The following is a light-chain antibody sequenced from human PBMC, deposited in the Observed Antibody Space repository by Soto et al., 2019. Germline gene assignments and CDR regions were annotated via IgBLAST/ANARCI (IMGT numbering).Light chain of an antibody. J-gene: IGLJ1*01. Sequence: QSVLTQPACVSGSPGQSITVSCTGTTSDVGGFDYVSWYQQHPGKVPKLMIFDVSNRPSGVSDRFSGSKSGNTASLTISGLQAEDEADYYCSSYTTTGTQVFGTGTKVTVL. CDR3: SSYTTTGTQV. V-gene: IGLV2-14*03. CDR1: TSDVGGFDY. CDR2: DVS.